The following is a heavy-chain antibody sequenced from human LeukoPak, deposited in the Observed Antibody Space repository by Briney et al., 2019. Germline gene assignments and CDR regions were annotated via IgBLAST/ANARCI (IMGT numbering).Heavy chain of an antibody. CDR1: GFTFSSYA. CDR2: ISYDGSNK. Sequence: GGSLRLSCAASGFTFSSYAMHWVRQAPGKGLEWVAVISYDGSNKYYADSVKGRFTISRDNSKNTLYLQMNSLRAEDTAVYYCARGQVGATTGPLDYWGQGTLVTVSS. D-gene: IGHD1-26*01. CDR3: ARGQVGATTGPLDY. V-gene: IGHV3-30*04. J-gene: IGHJ4*02.